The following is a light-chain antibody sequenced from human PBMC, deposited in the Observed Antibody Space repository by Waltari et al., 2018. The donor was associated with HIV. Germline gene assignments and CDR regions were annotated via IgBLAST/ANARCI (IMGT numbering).Light chain of an antibody. CDR3: ASWDDNLNSWV. J-gene: IGLJ3*02. Sequence: QSVVTQPPSASGTPGQRVTISCSGSDSNIGSNYVYWYQDLPGTAPKLLIYKNNQRSSGVPDRFSGSKSDTSASLAISGLRSEDEAYYYCASWDDNLNSWVFGGGTKLTVL. V-gene: IGLV1-47*01. CDR1: DSNIGSNY. CDR2: KNN.